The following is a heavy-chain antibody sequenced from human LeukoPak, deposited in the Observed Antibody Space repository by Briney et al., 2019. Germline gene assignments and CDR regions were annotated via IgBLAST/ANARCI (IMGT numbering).Heavy chain of an antibody. CDR1: GGSISSGGYY. CDR2: IYYSGST. CDR3: AREIRGNYVGYYYYYYMDV. J-gene: IGHJ6*03. D-gene: IGHD4-11*01. Sequence: PSQTLSLTCTVSGGSISSGGYYWSWIRQHPGKGLEWIGYIYYSGSTYYNPPLKSRVTISVDTSKNQFSLKLSSVTAADTAVYYCAREIRGNYVGYYYYYYMDVWGKGTTVTVSS. V-gene: IGHV4-31*03.